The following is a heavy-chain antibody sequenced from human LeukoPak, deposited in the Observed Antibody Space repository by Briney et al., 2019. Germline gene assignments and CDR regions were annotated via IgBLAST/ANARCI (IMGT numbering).Heavy chain of an antibody. CDR1: GGSISSSDYY. CDR2: IYYSVTT. J-gene: IGHJ5*02. Sequence: PSETLSLTCTVSGGSISSSDYYWGWIRQPPGKGLEWIGSIYYSVTTYYNPSLKSRVTISVDTSKNQFSLKLNSVTAADTAVYYCARHVVQASDYDILTGYSNWFDPWGQGTLVTVSS. D-gene: IGHD3-9*01. V-gene: IGHV4-39*01. CDR3: ARHVVQASDYDILTGYSNWFDP.